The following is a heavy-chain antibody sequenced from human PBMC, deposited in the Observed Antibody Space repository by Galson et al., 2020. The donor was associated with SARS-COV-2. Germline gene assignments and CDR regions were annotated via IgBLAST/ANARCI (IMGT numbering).Heavy chain of an antibody. CDR3: ARGGGYCSSTSCYWFDP. CDR1: GGSFSGYY. Sequence: SETLSLTCAVYGGSFSGYYWSWIRQPPGKGLEWIGEINHSGSTNYNPSLKSRVTISVDTSKNQFSLKLSSVTAADTAVYYCARGGGYCSSTSCYWFDPWGQGTLVTVSS. D-gene: IGHD2-2*01. CDR2: INHSGST. V-gene: IGHV4-34*01. J-gene: IGHJ5*02.